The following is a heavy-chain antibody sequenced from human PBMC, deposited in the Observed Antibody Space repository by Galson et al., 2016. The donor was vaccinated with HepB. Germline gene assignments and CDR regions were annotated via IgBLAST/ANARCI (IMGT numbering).Heavy chain of an antibody. CDR2: IYSGGST. V-gene: IGHV3-53*01. CDR3: ARDEIIGTTGDY. CDR1: GFTVSSNY. J-gene: IGHJ4*02. D-gene: IGHD1-7*01. Sequence: SLRLSCAASGFTVSSNYMSWVRQAPGKGLEWVSLIYSGGSTHYADSVKGRFTISRDSSKNTLYLQMNSLRAEDTAVYYCARDEIIGTTGDYWGQGTLVTVSS.